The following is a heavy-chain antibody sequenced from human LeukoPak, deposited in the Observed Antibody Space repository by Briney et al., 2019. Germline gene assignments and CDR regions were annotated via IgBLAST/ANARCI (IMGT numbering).Heavy chain of an antibody. CDR2: INPNSGGT. J-gene: IGHJ4*02. Sequence: ASVKVSCKASGYTFTGYYMHWVRQAPGQGLEWMGRINPNSGGTNYAQKFQGRVTMTRDTSITTAYMGLSRLRSDDTAVYYCAREWSYGDYYDCWGQGTLVTVSS. CDR1: GYTFTGYY. CDR3: AREWSYGDYYDC. D-gene: IGHD4-17*01. V-gene: IGHV1-2*06.